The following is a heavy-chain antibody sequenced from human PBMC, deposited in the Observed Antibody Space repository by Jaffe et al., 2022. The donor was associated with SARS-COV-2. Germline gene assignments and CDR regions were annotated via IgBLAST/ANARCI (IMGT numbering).Heavy chain of an antibody. J-gene: IGHJ4*02. V-gene: IGHV3-43*02. CDR2: ISADGLRT. D-gene: IGHD3-10*01. Sequence: EVQLVESGGGVVQPGGSLRLSCAASGFTFDDYAMHWVRQAPGKGLEWVSLISADGLRTFYADSVRGRFTISRDNSKNSLSLQMMSLRTEDTAFYYCVQGIGAYYFDYWGRGALVTVSS. CDR3: VQGIGAYYFDY. CDR1: GFTFDDYA.